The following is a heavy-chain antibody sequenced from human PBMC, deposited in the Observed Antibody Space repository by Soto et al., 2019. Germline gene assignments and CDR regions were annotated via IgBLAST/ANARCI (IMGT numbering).Heavy chain of an antibody. CDR2: IWYDGSNK. V-gene: IGHV3-33*01. Sequence: QVQLVESGGGVVQPGRSLRLSCAASGFTFSSYGMHWVRQAPGKGLEWLAVIWYDGSNKYYADSVKGRFTISRDNSKNPLYLQMNSLRAEDTAVYYCARCLRGGAAAMFNEDDYYYYYMDVWGKGTTVTVAS. CDR3: ARCLRGGAAAMFNEDDYYYYYMDV. J-gene: IGHJ6*03. D-gene: IGHD2-2*01. CDR1: GFTFSSYG.